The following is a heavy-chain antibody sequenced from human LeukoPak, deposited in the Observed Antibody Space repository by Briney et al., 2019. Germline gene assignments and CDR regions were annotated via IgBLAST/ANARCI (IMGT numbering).Heavy chain of an antibody. CDR2: INPNSGGT. Sequence: SVKVSCKASGYTFTGYYMHWVRQAPGQGLEWMGWINPNSGGTNYAQKFQGRVTMTRDTSISTAYMELSRLRSDDTAVYYCARDSPIVGATHWFDPWGQGTLVTVSS. V-gene: IGHV1-2*02. D-gene: IGHD1-26*01. CDR1: GYTFTGYY. CDR3: ARDSPIVGATHWFDP. J-gene: IGHJ5*02.